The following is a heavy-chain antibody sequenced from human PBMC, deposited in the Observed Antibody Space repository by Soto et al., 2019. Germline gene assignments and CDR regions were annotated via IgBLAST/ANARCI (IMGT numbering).Heavy chain of an antibody. CDR2: IYYSGST. CDR3: ARTNQIQLWFAY. J-gene: IGHJ4*02. CDR1: GGSISSSSYY. D-gene: IGHD5-18*01. V-gene: IGHV4-39*01. Sequence: SETLSLTCTVSGGSISSSSYYWGWIRQPPGKGLEWIGSIYYSGSTYYNPSLKSRVTISVDTSKNQFSLKLGSVTAADTAVYYCARTNQIQLWFAYWGQGTLVTVSS.